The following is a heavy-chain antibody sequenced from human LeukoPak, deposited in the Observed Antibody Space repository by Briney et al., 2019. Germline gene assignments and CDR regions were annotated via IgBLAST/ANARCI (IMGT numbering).Heavy chain of an antibody. CDR2: ISAYNGNT. CDR3: ARDLRLLWFGELLYAWFDP. CDR1: GYTFTSYG. D-gene: IGHD3-10*01. J-gene: IGHJ5*02. Sequence: ASLTVSSTASGYTFTSYGISWVRQAPGQGLEWMGWISAYNGNTNYAQKIQGRVTMTTDTSTSTAYMELRSLRSDDTAVYYCARDLRLLWFGELLYAWFDPWGQGTLVTVSS. V-gene: IGHV1-18*01.